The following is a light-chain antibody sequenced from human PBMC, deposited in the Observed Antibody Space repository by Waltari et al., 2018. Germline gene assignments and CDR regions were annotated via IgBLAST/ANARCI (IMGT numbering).Light chain of an antibody. CDR2: ADS. CDR1: ALPKKF. Sequence: SYELPQPPSVSVSPGQTPRIPCTGAALPKKFAYGYQQKSGQAPVLVIYADSDRPSGIPERFSGSSSGTMATLTINGAQVEDEADYYCYSTDISGNHRVFGGGTKLTVL. V-gene: IGLV3-10*01. J-gene: IGLJ3*02. CDR3: YSTDISGNHRV.